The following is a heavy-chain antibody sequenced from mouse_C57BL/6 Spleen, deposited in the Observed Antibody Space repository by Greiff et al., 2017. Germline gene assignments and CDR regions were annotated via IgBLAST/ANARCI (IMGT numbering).Heavy chain of an antibody. D-gene: IGHD2-4*01. V-gene: IGHV5-16*01. Sequence: EVQLVESEGGLVQPGSSMKLSCTASGFTFSDYYMAWVRQVPEKGLEWVANINYDGSSTYYLDSLKSRFLISRDNATNILYLQMSSLKSEDTATYYCARGSNYDYDDYFDYWGQGTTLTVSS. CDR2: INYDGSST. CDR3: ARGSNYDYDDYFDY. CDR1: GFTFSDYY. J-gene: IGHJ2*01.